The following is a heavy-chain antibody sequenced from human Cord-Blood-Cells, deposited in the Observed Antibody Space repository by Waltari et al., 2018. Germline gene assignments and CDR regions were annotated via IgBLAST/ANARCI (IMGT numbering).Heavy chain of an antibody. CDR3: ARGDYYGSGSYWYFDL. V-gene: IGHV4-4*02. CDR1: GGSISSSNW. Sequence: QVQLQESGPGLVKPSGTLSLTCAVSGGSISSSNWWSWVRQPPGQGLEWFGEIYTSGSTNYSPSLKSRVTISVDKSKNQFSLKLSSVTAADTAVYYCARGDYYGSGSYWYFDLWGRGTLVTVSS. D-gene: IGHD3-10*01. J-gene: IGHJ2*01. CDR2: IYTSGST.